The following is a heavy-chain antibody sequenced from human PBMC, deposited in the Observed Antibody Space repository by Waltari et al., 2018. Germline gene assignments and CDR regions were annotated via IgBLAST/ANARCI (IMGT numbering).Heavy chain of an antibody. CDR3: AREHDGWNYAY. Sequence: EVQLVESGGGLVQPGGSLRLSCAASGFTFSSYSMNWVRQAPGKGLEWVSYISSSSSTIYYADSVKGRFTISRDNAKNSLYLQMNSLRAEDTAVYYCAREHDGWNYAYWGQGTLVTVSS. CDR2: ISSSSSTI. CDR1: GFTFSSYS. V-gene: IGHV3-48*04. J-gene: IGHJ4*02. D-gene: IGHD1-7*01.